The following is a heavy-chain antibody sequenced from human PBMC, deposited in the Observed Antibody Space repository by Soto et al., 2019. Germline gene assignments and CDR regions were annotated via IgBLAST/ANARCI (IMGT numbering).Heavy chain of an antibody. Sequence: QVQLVQSGAEVKKPGAPVKVSCKASGYTFTSYDINWVRQATGQGLEWMGWMNPNSGNTGYAQKFQGRVTMTRNTSISTAYMELSSLRSEDTAVYYCARYSPVLRQNYIWGSYRPRGAFDIWGQGTMVTVSS. CDR1: GYTFTSYD. D-gene: IGHD3-16*02. CDR2: MNPNSGNT. V-gene: IGHV1-8*01. J-gene: IGHJ3*02. CDR3: ARYSPVLRQNYIWGSYRPRGAFDI.